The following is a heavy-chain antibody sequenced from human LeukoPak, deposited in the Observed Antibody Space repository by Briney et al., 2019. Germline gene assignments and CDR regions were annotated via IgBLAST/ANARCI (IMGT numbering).Heavy chain of an antibody. J-gene: IGHJ4*02. V-gene: IGHV3-23*01. Sequence: GGSLRFSCAASGFTFSSYAMSWVRQAPGKGLEWVSAISGSGGSTYYADSVKGRFTISRDNSKNTLYLQMNSLRAEDTAVYYCAKSSYDSSGYYSLKGYFDYWGQGTLVTVSS. D-gene: IGHD3-22*01. CDR1: GFTFSSYA. CDR3: AKSSYDSSGYYSLKGYFDY. CDR2: ISGSGGST.